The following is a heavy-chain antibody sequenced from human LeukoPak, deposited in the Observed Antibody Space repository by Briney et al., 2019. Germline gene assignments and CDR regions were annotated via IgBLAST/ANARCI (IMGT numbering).Heavy chain of an antibody. CDR1: GLFFTDAW. V-gene: IGHV3-7*03. Sequence: GGSLRLSCAASGLFFTDAWMSWVRQAPGKGLEWVASINHNGNVNYYVDSVKGRFTISRDNAKNSLYLQMSNLRAEDTAVYFCARGGGLDVWGQGATVTVSS. J-gene: IGHJ6*02. CDR2: INHNGNVN. D-gene: IGHD3-16*01. CDR3: ARGGGLDV.